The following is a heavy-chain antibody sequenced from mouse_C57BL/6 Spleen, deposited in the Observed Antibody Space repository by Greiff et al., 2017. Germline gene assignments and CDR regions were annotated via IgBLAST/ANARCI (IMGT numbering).Heavy chain of an antibody. V-gene: IGHV5-17*01. D-gene: IGHD3-3*01. CDR1: GFTFSDYG. J-gene: IGHJ4*01. Sequence: EVKLMESGGGLVKPGGSLKLSCAASGFTFSDYGMHWVRQAPEKGLEWVAYISSGSSTIYYADTVKGRFTISRDNAKNTLFLHMTSLRSEDTAMYYCAREDSVGAMDYWGQGTSVTVSS. CDR2: ISSGSSTI. CDR3: AREDSVGAMDY.